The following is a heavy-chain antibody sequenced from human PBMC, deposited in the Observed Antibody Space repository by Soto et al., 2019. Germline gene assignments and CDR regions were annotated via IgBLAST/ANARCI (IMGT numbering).Heavy chain of an antibody. V-gene: IGHV4-59*01. CDR1: GGSISSYY. J-gene: IGHJ6*03. CDR3: ARVPTWVVIPAAIGDGNYYYYMDV. Sequence: SETLSLTCTVSGGSISSYYWSWIRQPPGKGLEWIGYIYYSGGTNYNPSLKSRVTISVDTSKNQFSLKQSSVTAADTAVYYCARVPTWVVIPAAIGDGNYYYYMDVWGKGTTVTVSS. CDR2: IYYSGGT. D-gene: IGHD2-2*01.